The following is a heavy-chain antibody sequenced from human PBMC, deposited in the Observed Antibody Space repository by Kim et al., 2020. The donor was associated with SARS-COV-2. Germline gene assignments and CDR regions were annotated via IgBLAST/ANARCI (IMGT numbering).Heavy chain of an antibody. V-gene: IGHV1-46*01. D-gene: IGHD3-3*01. J-gene: IGHJ4*02. CDR2: INPSGGST. CDR3: ARTGERITIFGVVTSYYFDY. Sequence: ASVKVSCKASGYTFTSYYMHWVRQAPGQGLEWMGIINPSGGSTSYAQKFQGRVTMTRDTSTSTVYMELSSLRSEDTAVYYCARTGERITIFGVVTSYYFDYWGQGTLVTVSS. CDR1: GYTFTSYY.